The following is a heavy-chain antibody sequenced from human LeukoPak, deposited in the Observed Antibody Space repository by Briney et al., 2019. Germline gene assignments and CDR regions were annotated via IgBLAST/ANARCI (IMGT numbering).Heavy chain of an antibody. D-gene: IGHD5-24*01. V-gene: IGHV3-33*01. CDR3: AGDKATPGAHYFDY. Sequence: GGSLRLSCAASGFTFSSYGMHWVRQAPGKGLEWVAVIWYDGSNKYYADSVKGRFTISRDNSKNTLYLQMNSLRAEDTAVYYCAGDKATPGAHYFDYWGQGTLVTVSS. CDR2: IWYDGSNK. CDR1: GFTFSSYG. J-gene: IGHJ4*02.